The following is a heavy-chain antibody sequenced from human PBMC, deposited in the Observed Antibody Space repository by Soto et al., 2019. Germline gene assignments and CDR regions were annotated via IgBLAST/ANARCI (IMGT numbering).Heavy chain of an antibody. CDR1: GGSISSYY. CDR2: IYYSGST. D-gene: IGHD2-15*01. V-gene: IGHV4-59*08. J-gene: IGHJ3*02. Sequence: QVQLQESGPGLVKPSETLSLTCTVSGGSISSYYCSWIRQPPGKGLEWIGYIYYSGSTNYNPSLKSRVTISVDTSKNQFSLKLSSVTAADTAVYYCARRTYCSGGSCYPGTDAFDIWGQGTMVTVSS. CDR3: ARRTYCSGGSCYPGTDAFDI.